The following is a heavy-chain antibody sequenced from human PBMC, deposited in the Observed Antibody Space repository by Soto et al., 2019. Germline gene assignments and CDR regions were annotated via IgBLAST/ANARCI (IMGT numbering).Heavy chain of an antibody. D-gene: IGHD2-15*01. J-gene: IGHJ6*02. CDR2: ISSSNGTI. CDR3: AREGWPLLQTGMDV. CDR1: GFTFSSYE. Sequence: GGSLRLSCAASGFTFSSYEMNWVRQAPGKGLEWVSYISSSNGTINYADSVKGRFIISRDNAKNSLYLQMHSLRDEDTAVYYCAREGWPLLQTGMDVWGQGTTVTVSS. V-gene: IGHV3-48*02.